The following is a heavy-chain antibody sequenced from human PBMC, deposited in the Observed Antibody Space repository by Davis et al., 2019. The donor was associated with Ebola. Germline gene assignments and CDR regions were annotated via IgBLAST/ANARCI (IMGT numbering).Heavy chain of an antibody. CDR3: ARVRPLGYSSMSPMDV. CDR2: IRSKANSYAT. J-gene: IGHJ6*02. Sequence: GESLKISCAASGFTFSGSAMHWVRQASGKGLEWVGRIRSKANSYATAYAASVKGRFTISRDDSKNTAYLQMNSLKTEDTAVYYCARVRPLGYSSMSPMDVWGQGTTVTVSS. D-gene: IGHD6-13*01. V-gene: IGHV3-73*01. CDR1: GFTFSGSA.